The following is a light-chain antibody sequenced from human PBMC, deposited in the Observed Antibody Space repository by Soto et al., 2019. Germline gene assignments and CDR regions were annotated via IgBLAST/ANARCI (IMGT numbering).Light chain of an antibody. CDR2: EVS. CDR1: SSDVGAYNS. Sequence: QAVVTQPASVSGSPGQSITISCTGTSSDVGAYNSVSWYQQHPGKAPKLMIYEVSNRPLGVSNRFSGSKSGNTASLTISGLQVEDEADYFCSSFTTTAILVVFGGRTKLTVL. J-gene: IGLJ2*01. CDR3: SSFTTTAILVV. V-gene: IGLV2-14*01.